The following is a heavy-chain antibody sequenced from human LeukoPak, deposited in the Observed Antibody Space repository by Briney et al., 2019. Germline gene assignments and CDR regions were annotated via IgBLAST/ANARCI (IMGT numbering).Heavy chain of an antibody. V-gene: IGHV3-23*01. Sequence: GGSLRLSCAASGFTFSSYAMSWVRQAPGKGLEWVSAISGSGGSTYCADSVKGRFTISRDNSKNTLYLQMNSLRAEDTAVYYCAELVGATGVWYFDYWGQGTLVTVSS. J-gene: IGHJ4*02. CDR2: ISGSGGST. CDR3: AELVGATGVWYFDY. CDR1: GFTFSSYA. D-gene: IGHD1-26*01.